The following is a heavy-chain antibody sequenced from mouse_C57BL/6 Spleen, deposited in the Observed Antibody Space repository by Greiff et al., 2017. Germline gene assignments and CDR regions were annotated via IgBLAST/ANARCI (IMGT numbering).Heavy chain of an antibody. D-gene: IGHD1-1*01. J-gene: IGHJ2*01. CDR1: GFSLTSYG. CDR2: IWSGGST. V-gene: IGHV2-2*01. CDR3: AINFHYYGSSCDY. Sequence: VHLVESGPGLVQPSQSLSITCTVSGFSLTSYGVHWVRQSPGKGLEWLGVIWSGGSTDYTAAFISRLSISKDNSKGQVFFKMNSLQADDTAIYYWAINFHYYGSSCDYWGQGTTRTVSS.